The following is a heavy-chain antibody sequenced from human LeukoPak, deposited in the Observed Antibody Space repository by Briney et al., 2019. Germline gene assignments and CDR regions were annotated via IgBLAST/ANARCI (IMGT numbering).Heavy chain of an antibody. Sequence: AASVKVSCKASGYTFTSYGISWVRQAPGQGLEWMGWISAYNGNTNYAQKLQGRVTMTTDTSTSTAYMELRSLRSDDTAVYYCARGSGMEQYYDFWSGYYSYYYYGMDVWGQGTTVTVSS. CDR2: ISAYNGNT. D-gene: IGHD3-3*01. V-gene: IGHV1-18*01. J-gene: IGHJ6*02. CDR3: ARGSGMEQYYDFWSGYYSYYYYGMDV. CDR1: GYTFTSYG.